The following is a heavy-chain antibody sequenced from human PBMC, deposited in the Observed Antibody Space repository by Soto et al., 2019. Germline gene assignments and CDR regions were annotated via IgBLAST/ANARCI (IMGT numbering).Heavy chain of an antibody. D-gene: IGHD3-10*01. Sequence: GGSLRLSSAASGFTFSSYSMNWVRQAPGKGLEWVSSISSSSSYIYYADSVKGRFTISRDNAKNSLYLQMNSLRAEDTAVYYCAREGYYYGSGKFDYWGQGTLVTVSS. CDR1: GFTFSSYS. CDR2: ISSSSSYI. CDR3: AREGYYYGSGKFDY. V-gene: IGHV3-21*01. J-gene: IGHJ4*02.